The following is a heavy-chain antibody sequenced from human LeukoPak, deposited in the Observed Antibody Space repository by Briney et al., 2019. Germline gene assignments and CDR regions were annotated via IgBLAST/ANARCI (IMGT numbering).Heavy chain of an antibody. CDR3: ARGPYLWFGELLY. CDR2: IYHSGST. V-gene: IGHV4-38-2*01. Sequence: MTSETLSLTCAVSGYSISSGYYWGWIRQPLGKGLEWIGSIYHSGSTYYNPSLKSRVTISVDTSKNQFSLKLSSVTAADTAVYYCARGPYLWFGELLYWGQGTLVTVSS. J-gene: IGHJ4*02. D-gene: IGHD3-10*01. CDR1: GYSISSGYY.